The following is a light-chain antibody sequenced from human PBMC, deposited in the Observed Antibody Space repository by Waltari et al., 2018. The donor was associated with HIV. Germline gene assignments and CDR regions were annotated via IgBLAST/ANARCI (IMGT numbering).Light chain of an antibody. V-gene: IGKV3D-20*01. CDR3: QQYGSSPLT. J-gene: IGKJ4*01. CDR1: QRLYNNY. CDR2: EAS. Sequence: DIVLTQSLAALSLSPGASATLSCGASQRLYNNYLAWYQQKPGQAPRFLIYEASNRATGIPDRFSGSGSGTDFTLTISRLEPEDVAVYYCQQYGSSPLTFGGGTKVEIK.